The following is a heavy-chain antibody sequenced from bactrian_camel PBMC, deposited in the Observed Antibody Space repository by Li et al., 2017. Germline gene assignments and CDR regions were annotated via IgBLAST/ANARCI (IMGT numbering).Heavy chain of an antibody. CDR2: IYSDGSNI. D-gene: IGHD2*01. CDR1: GLTFSATY. V-gene: IGHV3-2*01. Sequence: VQLVESGGGLVQPGGSLRLSCAASGLTFSATYMTWVRQAPGKGLEWVSSIYSDGSNIYYTDSVKGRFTISRDNAKNMMYLEMTSLKSDDTALYYCAAERSSAYEGINLGYWGQGTQVTVS. J-gene: IGHJ6*01. CDR3: AAERSSAYEGINLGY.